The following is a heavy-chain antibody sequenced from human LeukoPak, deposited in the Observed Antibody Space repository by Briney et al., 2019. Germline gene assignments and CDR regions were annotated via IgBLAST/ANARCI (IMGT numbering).Heavy chain of an antibody. D-gene: IGHD6-19*01. Sequence: SETLSLTCTVSGGSLNSDYWSWIRQPPGKGLEWIGYIYHSGGTYYNPSLESRVTVSVDTSKKHFSLKLTSVTAADTAVYYCAKDSDEQWPYYFDYWGQGTLVTVSS. CDR3: AKDSDEQWPYYFDY. CDR1: GGSLNSDY. CDR2: IYHSGGT. J-gene: IGHJ4*02. V-gene: IGHV4-59*01.